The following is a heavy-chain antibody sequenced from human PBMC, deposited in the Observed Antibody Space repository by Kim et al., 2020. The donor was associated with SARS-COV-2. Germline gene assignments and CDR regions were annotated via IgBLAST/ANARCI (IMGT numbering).Heavy chain of an antibody. CDR2: ISGSGGST. V-gene: IGHV3-23*01. Sequence: GGSLRLSCAASGFTFSSYAMSWVRQAPGKGLEWVSAISGSGGSTYYADSVKGRFTISRDNSKNTLYLQMNSLRAEDTAVYYCASLSIVVPAADYYYGMDVWGQGTTVTVSS. D-gene: IGHD2-2*01. CDR3: ASLSIVVPAADYYYGMDV. CDR1: GFTFSSYA. J-gene: IGHJ6*02.